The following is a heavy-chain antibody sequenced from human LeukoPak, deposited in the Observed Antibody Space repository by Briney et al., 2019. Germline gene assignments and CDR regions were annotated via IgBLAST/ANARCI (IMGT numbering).Heavy chain of an antibody. D-gene: IGHD3-10*01. CDR3: ARDQYYYGSGVFDY. Sequence: GASVKVSCKASGYTFTGYYIHWVRQAPGQGLEWMGWINPNSGDTEYAQKFQGRVTMTRDTSISTAYMELSRLRSDDTAVYYCARDQYYYGSGVFDYWGQGTLVTVSS. V-gene: IGHV1-2*02. CDR2: INPNSGDT. CDR1: GYTFTGYY. J-gene: IGHJ4*02.